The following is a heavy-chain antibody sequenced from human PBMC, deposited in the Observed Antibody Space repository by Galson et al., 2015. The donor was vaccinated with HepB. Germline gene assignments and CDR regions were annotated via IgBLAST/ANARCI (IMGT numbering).Heavy chain of an antibody. V-gene: IGHV3-23*01. CDR1: GFTFINYA. D-gene: IGHD3-10*01. CDR2: ISDSTYKT. Sequence: SLRLSCAASGFTFINYAMRWVRQAPGKRLEWVSAISDSTYKTYYADSVKGRFTISRDNAKNSLYLQMNSLRAEDTAVYYCARAARKAYGSGSYYGYWGQGTLVTVSS. CDR3: ARAARKAYGSGSYYGY. J-gene: IGHJ4*02.